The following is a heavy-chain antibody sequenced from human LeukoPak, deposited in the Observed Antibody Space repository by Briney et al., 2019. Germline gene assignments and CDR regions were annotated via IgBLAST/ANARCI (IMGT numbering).Heavy chain of an antibody. D-gene: IGHD3/OR15-3a*01. CDR1: GFTFSTYS. CDR3: ARDWTDVNGVGRALDY. Sequence: GGSLRLSCAASGFTFSTYSMNWVRQAPGKGLEWVSAISGDSDYIYYADSVKGRFTISRDNAKNSLYLQMNSLRAEDTALYYCARDWTDVNGVGRALDYWGQGTLVTVSS. V-gene: IGHV3-21*01. J-gene: IGHJ4*02. CDR2: ISGDSDYI.